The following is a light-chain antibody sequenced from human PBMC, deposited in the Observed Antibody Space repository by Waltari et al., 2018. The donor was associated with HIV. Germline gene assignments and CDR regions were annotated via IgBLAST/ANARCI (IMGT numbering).Light chain of an antibody. CDR2: ANN. CDR3: QSYDSGLSGSV. J-gene: IGLJ2*01. V-gene: IGLV1-40*01. CDR1: SSNIGAGYD. Sequence: QSVLTQPPSVSGAPGQRVTISCTGSSSNIGAGYDVHWYQQLPGTAPKLLIYANNNRSPGVPDRFSGSKFGPSASLAITGLQAEDEANYYCQSYDSGLSGSVFGGGTKLTVL.